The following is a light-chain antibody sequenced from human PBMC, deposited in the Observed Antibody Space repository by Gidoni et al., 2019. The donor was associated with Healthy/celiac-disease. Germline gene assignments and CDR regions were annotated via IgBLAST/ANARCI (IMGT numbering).Light chain of an antibody. J-gene: IGKJ1*01. Sequence: DIQIAQTQSSLSPSVGDRVTITCRASQSTSSYVKWYQQKPGKAPKLLIYAASSLQSGVTSRFSSSRSATEVTLTISSLQPEDFATYYCQQSHSTPPWTFGQGTKVEIK. CDR2: AAS. CDR3: QQSHSTPPWT. V-gene: IGKV1-39*01. CDR1: QSTSSY.